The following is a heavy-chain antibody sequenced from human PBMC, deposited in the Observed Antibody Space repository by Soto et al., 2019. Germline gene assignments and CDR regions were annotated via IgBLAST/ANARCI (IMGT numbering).Heavy chain of an antibody. J-gene: IGHJ5*02. CDR2: ISGSGGST. CDR3: ARDLKQTMIVVVPQPPWFDP. V-gene: IGHV3-23*01. CDR1: GFTFSSYA. Sequence: GGSLRLSCAASGFTFSSYAMSWVRQAPGKGLEWVSAISGSGGSTYYADSVKGRFTISRDNSKNTLYLQMNSLRAEDTAVYYCARDLKQTMIVVVPQPPWFDPWGQGTLVTVSS. D-gene: IGHD3-22*01.